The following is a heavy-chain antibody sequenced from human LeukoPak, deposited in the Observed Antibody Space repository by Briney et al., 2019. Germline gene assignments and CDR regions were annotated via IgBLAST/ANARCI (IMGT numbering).Heavy chain of an antibody. Sequence: GGSLRLSCAASGFTFSSYEMNWVRQAPGKGLEWASYISSSGSTIYYADSVKGRFTISRDNAKNSLYLQMNSLRAEDTAVYYCARDRYYYGSGSYYNRGLFDYWGQGTLVTVSS. CDR1: GFTFSSYE. CDR3: ARDRYYYGSGSYYNRGLFDY. J-gene: IGHJ4*02. V-gene: IGHV3-48*03. D-gene: IGHD3-10*01. CDR2: ISSSGSTI.